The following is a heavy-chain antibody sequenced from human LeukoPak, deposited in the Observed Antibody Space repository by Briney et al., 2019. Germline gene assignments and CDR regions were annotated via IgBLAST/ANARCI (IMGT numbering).Heavy chain of an antibody. J-gene: IGHJ4*02. Sequence: GRSLRLSCAASGFIFRSYSMNWVRQAPGKGLEWVSSISSRSSYIYYADSVKGRFTISRDNAKNSLFLQMSSLRAEDTAMYYCARSYGDYGEVTDSWGQGTLVTVSS. V-gene: IGHV3-21*01. CDR2: ISSRSSYI. CDR3: ARSYGDYGEVTDS. CDR1: GFIFRSYS. D-gene: IGHD4-17*01.